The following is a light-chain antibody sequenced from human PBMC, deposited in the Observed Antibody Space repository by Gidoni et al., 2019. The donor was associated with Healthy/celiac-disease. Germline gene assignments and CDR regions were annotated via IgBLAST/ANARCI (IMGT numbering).Light chain of an antibody. CDR1: QSVSSY. CDR3: QQRSNWSIT. V-gene: IGKV3D-11*02. Sequence: ELVLTQSPATLSLSPGERATLSCRASQSVSSYLAWYQQKPGQAPRLLIYDASNRATGIPARFSGSGPGTDFTLTISSLEPEDFAVYYCQQRSNWSITFGQGTRLEIK. J-gene: IGKJ5*01. CDR2: DAS.